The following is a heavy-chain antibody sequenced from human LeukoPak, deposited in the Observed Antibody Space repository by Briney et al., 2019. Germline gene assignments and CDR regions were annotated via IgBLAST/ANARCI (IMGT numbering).Heavy chain of an antibody. CDR1: GGSISSGSYY. D-gene: IGHD1-26*01. CDR3: ARDQRWGPLDAFDI. CDR2: IYTSGST. J-gene: IGHJ3*02. Sequence: SETLSLTCTVSGGSISSGSYYWSWIRQPAGKGLEWIGRIYTSGSTNYNPSLKSRVTISVDPSKNQFSLKLSSVTAADTAVYYCARDQRWGPLDAFDIWGQGTMVTVSS. V-gene: IGHV4-61*02.